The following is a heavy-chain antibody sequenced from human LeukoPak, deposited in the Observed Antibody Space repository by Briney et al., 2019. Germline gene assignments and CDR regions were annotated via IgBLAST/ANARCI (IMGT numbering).Heavy chain of an antibody. CDR3: ARGVPSDYDFWSGYSTFDY. D-gene: IGHD3-3*01. Sequence: PGGSLRLSCAASGFTFSTYAMSWVRQVPGKGLQWVSRINDGGGGTSYADSVKGRFTISRDNAKNSLYLQMNSLRAEDTAVYYCARGVPSDYDFWSGYSTFDYWGQGTLVTVSS. CDR1: GFTFSTYA. V-gene: IGHV3-23*01. J-gene: IGHJ4*02. CDR2: INDGGGGT.